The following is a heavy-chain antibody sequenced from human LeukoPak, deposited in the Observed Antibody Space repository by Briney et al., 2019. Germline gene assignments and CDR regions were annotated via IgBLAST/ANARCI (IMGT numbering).Heavy chain of an antibody. CDR3: ARVGATSLALDY. D-gene: IGHD1-26*01. V-gene: IGHV6-1*01. CDR1: GVSVSSNIAA. Sequence: SQTLSLTCAISGVSVSSNIAAWNWIRQSPSRGLEWLGRTYYRSKWYNDYAVSVKSRITINPDTSKNQFSLQLNSVTPEDTAVYYCARVGATSLALDYWGQGTLVTVSS. J-gene: IGHJ4*02. CDR2: TYYRSKWYN.